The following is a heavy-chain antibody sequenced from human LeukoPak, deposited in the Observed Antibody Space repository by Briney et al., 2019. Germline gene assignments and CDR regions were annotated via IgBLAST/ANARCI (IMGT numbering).Heavy chain of an antibody. J-gene: IGHJ4*02. CDR1: GFTFSSYS. CDR3: ARAPGYCSGGSCYPY. V-gene: IGHV3-21*01. Sequence: GGSLRLSCAASGFTFSSYSMYWVRQAPGKGLEWVSSISSSSSYIYYADSVKGRFTISRDNAKNSLYLQMNSLRAEDTAVYYCARAPGYCSGGSCYPYWGQGTLVTVSS. D-gene: IGHD2-15*01. CDR2: ISSSSSYI.